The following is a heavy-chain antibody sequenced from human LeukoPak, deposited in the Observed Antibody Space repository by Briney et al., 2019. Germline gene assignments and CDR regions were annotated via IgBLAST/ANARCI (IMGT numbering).Heavy chain of an antibody. CDR2: ISAYNGNT. CDR3: ARDMNDYSTGDAFDI. Sequence: ASVKVSCKASGYTFTSYGISWVRQAPGQGLEWMGWISAYNGNTNYAQKLQGRVTMTTDTSTSTAYMELRSLRSDDTAVYYCARDMNDYSTGDAFDIWGQGTMVTVSS. J-gene: IGHJ3*02. V-gene: IGHV1-18*01. D-gene: IGHD4-11*01. CDR1: GYTFTSYG.